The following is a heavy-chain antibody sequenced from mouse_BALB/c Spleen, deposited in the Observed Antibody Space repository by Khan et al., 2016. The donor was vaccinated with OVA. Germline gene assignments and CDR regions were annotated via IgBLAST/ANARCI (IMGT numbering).Heavy chain of an antibody. CDR1: GYTFSGYW. J-gene: IGHJ2*01. CDR2: ILPGSGST. CDR3: ARSRYYGSSYFDY. V-gene: IGHV1-9*01. D-gene: IGHD1-1*01. Sequence: QVQLQQPGAELMKPGASVKISCKATGYTFSGYWIEWVKQRPGHGLEWIGEILPGSGSTKYNEKFKGKATLTADTSSNTAYMQLSSLTPEDSAVYYCARSRYYGSSYFDYWGQGTTLTVSS.